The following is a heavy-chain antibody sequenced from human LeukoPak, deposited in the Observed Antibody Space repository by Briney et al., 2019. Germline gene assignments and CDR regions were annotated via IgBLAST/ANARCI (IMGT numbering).Heavy chain of an antibody. CDR3: AREGLAAAGPGAFDI. J-gene: IGHJ3*02. Sequence: SVKVSCKASGGTFSSYAISWVRQAPGQGPEWMGRIIPILGIANYAQKFQGRVTITADKSTSTAYMELSSLRSEETAVYYCAREGLAAAGPGAFDIWGQGTMVTVS. V-gene: IGHV1-69*04. CDR1: GGTFSSYA. CDR2: IIPILGIA. D-gene: IGHD6-13*01.